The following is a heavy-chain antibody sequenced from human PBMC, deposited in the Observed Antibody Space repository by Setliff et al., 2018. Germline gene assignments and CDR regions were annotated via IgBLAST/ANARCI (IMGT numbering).Heavy chain of an antibody. Sequence: SETLSLTCTVSGGSISSNTYYWSWIRQRPGKGLEWIGYISYSGSTYYNPSLKSRVSISIDTSKNQFSLNLSSVTAADTAVYYCARVATAMLDAFDIWGQGTMVTVS. CDR3: ARVATAMLDAFDI. CDR2: ISYSGST. CDR1: GGSISSNTYY. J-gene: IGHJ3*02. D-gene: IGHD5-18*01. V-gene: IGHV4-31*03.